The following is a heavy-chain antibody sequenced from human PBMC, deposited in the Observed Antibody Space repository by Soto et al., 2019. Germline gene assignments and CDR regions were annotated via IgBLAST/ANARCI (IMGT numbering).Heavy chain of an antibody. D-gene: IGHD2-2*01. Sequence: SETLSLTCTVSGGSISSGDYYWSWIRQPPGKGLEWIGYIYKSGSTYYNPSLKSRITMSVATSKDQFSLKLNSVTAADTAVYYCARGCSDTTCPRPYYGMDVWGQGTTVTVSS. V-gene: IGHV4-30-4*01. CDR1: GGSISSGDYY. CDR3: ARGCSDTTCPRPYYGMDV. J-gene: IGHJ6*02. CDR2: IYKSGST.